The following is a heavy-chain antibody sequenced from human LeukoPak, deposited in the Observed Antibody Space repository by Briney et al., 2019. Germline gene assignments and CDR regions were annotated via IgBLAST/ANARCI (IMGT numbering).Heavy chain of an antibody. Sequence: PSETLSLTCTVSGGSISTSSYYWGWIRQPPGKGLEWIGEVHHSGRTNLHPSLESRVVISIDKSNNQVSLKLTSVTPADTAVYFCARASYDFLTAYYIDYWGQGTLVTVSS. J-gene: IGHJ4*02. CDR1: GGSISTSSYY. V-gene: IGHV4-39*07. CDR2: VHHSGRT. D-gene: IGHD3-9*01. CDR3: ARASYDFLTAYYIDY.